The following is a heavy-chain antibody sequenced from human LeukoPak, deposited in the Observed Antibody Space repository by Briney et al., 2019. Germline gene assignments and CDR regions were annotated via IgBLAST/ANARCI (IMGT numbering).Heavy chain of an antibody. V-gene: IGHV3-21*01. CDR3: AREGITGSALDY. D-gene: IGHD1-20*01. Sequence: HWMGWVRQAPGKGLEWVSSISSSSSYIYYADSVKGRFTISRDNAKNSLYLQMNSLRAEDTAVYYCAREGITGSALDYWGQGTLVTVSS. CDR1: HW. CDR2: ISSSSSYI. J-gene: IGHJ4*02.